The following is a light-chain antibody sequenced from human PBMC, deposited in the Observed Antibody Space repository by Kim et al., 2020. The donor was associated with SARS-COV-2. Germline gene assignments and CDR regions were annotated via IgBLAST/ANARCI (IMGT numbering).Light chain of an antibody. CDR2: LNSDGSH. J-gene: IGLJ3*02. CDR3: QTWGTGIWV. Sequence: ASVKITCTLSSGHSTYAIAWHQQQPEKGTRYLMKLNSDGSHSKGDGIPDRFSGSSSGPERYLTISSLQSEDEADYYCQTWGTGIWVFGGGTQLTVL. CDR1: SGHSTYA. V-gene: IGLV4-69*01.